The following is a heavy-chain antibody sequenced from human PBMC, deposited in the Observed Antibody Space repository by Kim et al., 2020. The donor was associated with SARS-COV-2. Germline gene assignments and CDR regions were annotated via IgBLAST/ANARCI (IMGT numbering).Heavy chain of an antibody. J-gene: IGHJ6*02. Sequence: GGSLRLSCAASGFTFSSYSMNWVRQAPGKGLEWVSYISSSSSTIYYADSVKGRFTISRDNAKNSLYLQMNSLRDEDTAVYYCARLAAAGLYYYYGMDVWGQATTVTVSS. CDR3: ARLAAAGLYYYYGMDV. V-gene: IGHV3-48*02. D-gene: IGHD6-13*01. CDR1: GFTFSSYS. CDR2: ISSSSSTI.